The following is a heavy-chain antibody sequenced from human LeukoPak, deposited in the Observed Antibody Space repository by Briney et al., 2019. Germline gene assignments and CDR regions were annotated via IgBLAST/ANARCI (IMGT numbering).Heavy chain of an antibody. J-gene: IGHJ6*02. CDR2: IIPIFGTA. Sequence: ASVKVSCKASGYTFTSYDINWVRQAPGQGLEWMGGIIPIFGTANYAQKFQGRVTITADESTSTAYMELSSLRSEDTAVYYCARTRRDGYNYHYGMDVWGQGTTVTVSS. CDR1: GYTFTSYD. V-gene: IGHV1-69*13. D-gene: IGHD5-24*01. CDR3: ARTRRDGYNYHYGMDV.